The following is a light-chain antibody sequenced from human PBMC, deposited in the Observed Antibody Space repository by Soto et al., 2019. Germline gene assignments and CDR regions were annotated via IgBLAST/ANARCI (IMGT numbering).Light chain of an antibody. CDR3: QQSNNWPYT. Sequence: EIVMTQSPATLSVSPGERATLSCRASQSVSDNLAWYQSTPGQAPSPLIYGASTRDTGIPARFSGSGSETEFTLTISSLQSEDFAIYYFQQSNNWPYTFGPGTKVDIK. CDR1: QSVSDN. J-gene: IGKJ2*01. V-gene: IGKV3-15*01. CDR2: GAS.